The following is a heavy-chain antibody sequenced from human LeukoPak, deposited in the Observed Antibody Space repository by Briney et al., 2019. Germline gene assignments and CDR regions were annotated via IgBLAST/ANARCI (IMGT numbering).Heavy chain of an antibody. CDR1: GGSISSYY. Sequence: PSDTLSLTCTVSGGSISSYYWSWIRQPPGKGLEWIGYIKYSGSTNYNPSLKSRVTISVDTSKNQFSLKLSSVTAADTAVYYCARHSAPTMVRGVNYYYYYMDVWGKGTTVTGSS. CDR2: IKYSGST. J-gene: IGHJ6*03. D-gene: IGHD3-10*01. V-gene: IGHV4-59*08. CDR3: ARHSAPTMVRGVNYYYYYMDV.